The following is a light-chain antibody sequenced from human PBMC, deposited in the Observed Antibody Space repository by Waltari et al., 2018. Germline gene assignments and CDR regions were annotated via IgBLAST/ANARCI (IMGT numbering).Light chain of an antibody. CDR2: KAA. CDR1: QSIGSW. J-gene: IGKJ1*01. V-gene: IGKV1-5*03. Sequence: DIQMTQSPSTLSASIGDTVTITCRATQSIGSWLAWYQQKPGKAPNLLIYKAASLESGVPSRFSGSGSGTEFTLTISSLQPDDFATYYCQRYNSYPRTFGQGTKVEIK. CDR3: QRYNSYPRT.